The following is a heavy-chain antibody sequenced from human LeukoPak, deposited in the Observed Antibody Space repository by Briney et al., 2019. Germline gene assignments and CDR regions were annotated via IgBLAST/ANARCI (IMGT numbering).Heavy chain of an antibody. J-gene: IGHJ6*04. V-gene: IGHV4-34*01. CDR1: GGSFCGYY. CDR3: ARGLRYGMDV. CDR2: INHSGST. Sequence: SETLSLTCAVYGGSFCGYYWSWIRQPPGKGLEWIGEINHSGSTNYNPSLKSRVTISVDTSKNQFSLKLSSVTAADTAVYYCARGLRYGMDVWGKGTTVTVSS.